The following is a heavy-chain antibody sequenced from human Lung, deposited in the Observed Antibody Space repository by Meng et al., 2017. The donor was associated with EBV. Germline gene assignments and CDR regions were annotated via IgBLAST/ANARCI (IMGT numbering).Heavy chain of an antibody. CDR2: ISHRGGTI. V-gene: IGHV3-11*01. J-gene: IGHJ4*02. D-gene: IGHD5-18*01. CDR1: GISFSDYY. CDR3: ATRQETAMFNS. Sequence: QLVGSGGGLVEPGGSLRLSCGASGISFSDYYMTWIRQAPGKGLEWIADISHRGGTISYAASVKGRFTISRDNAKNSVFLQMSSLRDDDTAIYYCATRQETAMFNSWGQGTLVTVP.